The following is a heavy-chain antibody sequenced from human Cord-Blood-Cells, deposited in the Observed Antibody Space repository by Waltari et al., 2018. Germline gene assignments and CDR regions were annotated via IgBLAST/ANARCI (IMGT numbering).Heavy chain of an antibody. CDR3: ARDAPHYYYYYYMDV. CDR1: GGSFSGYY. V-gene: IGHV4-34*01. J-gene: IGHJ6*03. CDR2: INHSGST. Sequence: QVQLQQWGAGLLKPSETLSLTCAVYGGSFSGYYWSWIRQPPGKGLEWIGEINHSGSTNYNPSLKSRVTISVDTSKNQFSLKLSSVTAADTAVYYCARDAPHYYYYYYMDVWGKGTTVTVSS.